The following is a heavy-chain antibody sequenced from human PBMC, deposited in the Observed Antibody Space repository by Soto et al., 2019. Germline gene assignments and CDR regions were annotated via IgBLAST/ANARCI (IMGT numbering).Heavy chain of an antibody. D-gene: IGHD1-1*01. CDR1: GGSISSGGYY. V-gene: IGHV4-31*03. CDR3: ARERDNWNPIFDY. J-gene: IGHJ4*02. CDR2: IYYRGST. Sequence: SETLSLTCTVSGGSISSGGYYWSWIRQHPGKGLEWIGYIYYRGSTYYNPSLKSRVAISVDTSKNQFSLKLSSVTAADTAVYYCARERDNWNPIFDYWGQGTLVTVSS.